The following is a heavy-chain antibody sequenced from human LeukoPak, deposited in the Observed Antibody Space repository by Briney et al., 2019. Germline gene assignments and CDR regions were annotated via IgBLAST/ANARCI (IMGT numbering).Heavy chain of an antibody. V-gene: IGHV4-38-2*01. D-gene: IGHD2-15*01. CDR3: ARLRISVVVVAATYIFDY. J-gene: IGHJ4*02. Sequence: YWXWIXXPXXKGLEWIXSIYHSGSTYYNPSLKSRVTISVDTSKNQFSLKLSSVTAADTAVYYCARLRISVVVVAATYIFDYWGQGTLVTVSS. CDR1: Y. CDR2: IYHSGST.